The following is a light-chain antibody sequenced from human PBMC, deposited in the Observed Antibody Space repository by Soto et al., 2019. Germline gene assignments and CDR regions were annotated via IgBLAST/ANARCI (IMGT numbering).Light chain of an antibody. CDR2: GNS. Sequence: QSVLTQPPSVSGAPGQRVTISCTGSNSNIGAGYDVHWYQQFPGTAPKLLIYGNSNRPSGVPDRFSGSKSGTSASLAITGLQAEDEADYYCQSYDTSLSGSVFGGGTKLTVL. J-gene: IGLJ2*01. V-gene: IGLV1-40*01. CDR3: QSYDTSLSGSV. CDR1: NSNIGAGYD.